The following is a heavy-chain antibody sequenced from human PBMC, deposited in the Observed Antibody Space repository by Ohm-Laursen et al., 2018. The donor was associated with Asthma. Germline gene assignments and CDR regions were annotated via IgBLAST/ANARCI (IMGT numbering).Heavy chain of an antibody. CDR3: ARSPGLWNDNYYYYGMDV. Sequence: GSLRLSCTASGFSFSSHWMNWGRQAPGKELEWVSYISSSSSYTNYADSVKGRFTISRDNAKNSLYLQMNSLRAEDTAVYYCARSPGLWNDNYYYYGMDVWGQGTTVTVSS. CDR2: ISSSSSYT. J-gene: IGHJ6*02. V-gene: IGHV3-21*05. D-gene: IGHD1-1*01. CDR1: GFSFSSHW.